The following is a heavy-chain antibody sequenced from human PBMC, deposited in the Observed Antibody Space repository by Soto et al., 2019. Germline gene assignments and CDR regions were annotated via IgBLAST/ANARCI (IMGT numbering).Heavy chain of an antibody. CDR1: GFTFSSYA. J-gene: IGHJ5*02. V-gene: IGHV3-23*01. D-gene: IGHD6-19*01. CDR2: ISGSGGST. Sequence: GGSLRLSCAASGFTFSSYAMSWVRQAPGKGLEWVSAISGSGGSTYYADSVKGRFTISRDNSKNTLYLQMNSLRAEDTAVYYCAKEYSSGWYTYNWFDPWGQGTLVTVSS. CDR3: AKEYSSGWYTYNWFDP.